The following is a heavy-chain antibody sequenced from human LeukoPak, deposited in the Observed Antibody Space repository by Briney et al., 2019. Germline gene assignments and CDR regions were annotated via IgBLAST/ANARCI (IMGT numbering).Heavy chain of an antibody. CDR1: GGSISSYY. CDR3: ARNPSLHIVVVTAIDY. J-gene: IGHJ4*02. V-gene: IGHV4-59*04. CDR2: IYYSGST. Sequence: SETLSLTCTVSGGSISSYYWSWIRQPPGKGLEWIGNIYYSGSTYYNPSLKSRVTISVDTSKNQFSLKLTSVTAADTAVYYCARNPSLHIVVVTAIDYWGQGTLVTVSS. D-gene: IGHD2-21*02.